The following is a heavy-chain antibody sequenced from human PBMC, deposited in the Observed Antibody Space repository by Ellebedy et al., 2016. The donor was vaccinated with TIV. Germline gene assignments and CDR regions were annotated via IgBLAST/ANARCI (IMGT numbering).Heavy chain of an antibody. CDR1: GFTFSSYS. J-gene: IGHJ2*01. CDR3: AKERLFDL. CDR2: ISGTGGNT. V-gene: IGHV3-23*01. Sequence: PGGSLRLSCAASGFTFSSYSMNWVRQAPGKGLEWVSTISGTGGNTYYADPVKGRFTISRDNSKNTLYLQMSSLRAEDTAVYYCAKERLFDLWGRGTLVTVSS.